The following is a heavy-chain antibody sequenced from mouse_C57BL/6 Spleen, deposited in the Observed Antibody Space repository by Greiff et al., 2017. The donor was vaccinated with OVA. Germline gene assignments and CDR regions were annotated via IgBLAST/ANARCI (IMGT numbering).Heavy chain of an antibody. V-gene: IGHV1-82*01. J-gene: IGHJ3*01. CDR2: IYPGDGAT. D-gene: IGHD1-1*01. CDR3: AREAHYYYGSSTGFAY. CDR1: GYAFSSSW. Sequence: VQLQQSGPELVKPGASVKISCTASGYAFSSSWMTWVKQRPGKGLEWIGRIYPGDGATNYNGKFKGQATLTAAKSSSTAYMQLSSLTSEDSAVYFCAREAHYYYGSSTGFAYWGQGTLVTVSA.